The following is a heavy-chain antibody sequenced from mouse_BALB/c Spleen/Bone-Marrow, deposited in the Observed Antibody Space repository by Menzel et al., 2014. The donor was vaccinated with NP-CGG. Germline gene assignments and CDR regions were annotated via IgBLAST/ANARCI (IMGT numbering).Heavy chain of an antibody. CDR1: GYTFTNYY. D-gene: IGHD2-1*01. CDR3: TRSGNYLFAY. J-gene: IGHJ3*01. V-gene: IGHV1S81*02. CDR2: INPSNGGT. Sequence: VKLMESGAELVKPGASVRLSCKASGYTFTNYYMYWVKQRPGQGLEWIREINPSNGGTNFNEKFKSKATLTVDKSSNTTYMQLSSLTSEDSAVYYCTRSGNYLFAYWGQGTLVTVSA.